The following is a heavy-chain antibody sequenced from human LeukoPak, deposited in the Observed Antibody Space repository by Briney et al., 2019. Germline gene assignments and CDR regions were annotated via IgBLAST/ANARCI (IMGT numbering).Heavy chain of an antibody. CDR3: ASGGRGYSGSDPIDY. D-gene: IGHD5-12*01. Sequence: SETLSLTCSVSGGSMSSYYWTWIRQPAGKGLEWIGRISSSGNTYYNPSLKSRLTMSIDTSKNQFSLQLTSVTPADTALSYCASGGRGYSGSDPIDYWGQGILVTVTS. CDR1: GGSMSSYY. J-gene: IGHJ4*02. V-gene: IGHV4-4*07. CDR2: ISSSGNT.